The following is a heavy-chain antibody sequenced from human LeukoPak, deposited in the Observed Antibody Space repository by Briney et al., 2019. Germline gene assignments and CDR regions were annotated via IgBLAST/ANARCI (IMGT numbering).Heavy chain of an antibody. Sequence: ASVKVSCKASGYTFTSYGISWVCRGPGQGLEWMGWVSAYNGNTNYAQKLQGRVTMTTDTSTSTAYMELRSLRSNDTAVYYCARSHYYASGSYSYYSYMDVWGKGTTVTVSS. D-gene: IGHD3-10*01. V-gene: IGHV1-18*01. CDR3: ARSHYYASGSYSYYSYMDV. J-gene: IGHJ6*03. CDR2: VSAYNGNT. CDR1: GYTFTSYG.